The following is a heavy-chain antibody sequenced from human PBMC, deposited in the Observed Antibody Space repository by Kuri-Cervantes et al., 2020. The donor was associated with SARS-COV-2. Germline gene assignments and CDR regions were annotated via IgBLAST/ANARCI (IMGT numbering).Heavy chain of an antibody. Sequence: ASVKVSCKASGYTLNTFGITWVRQAPGQGLEWMGRRSAYIDDTSSAEKFKGRVTMTQDTSTNTAYMEITDLRSDDTAIYFCARVSSMYLPTYYFDFWGQGSLVTVSS. CDR2: RSAYIDDT. V-gene: IGHV1-18*01. D-gene: IGHD2-8*01. J-gene: IGHJ4*02. CDR3: ARVSSMYLPTYYFDF. CDR1: GYTLNTFG.